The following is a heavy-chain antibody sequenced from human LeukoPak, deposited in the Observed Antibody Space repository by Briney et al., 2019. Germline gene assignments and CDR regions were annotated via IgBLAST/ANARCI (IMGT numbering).Heavy chain of an antibody. Sequence: GGSLRLSCAASGFTFSNAWMSWVRQAPGKGLEWVGRIKSKTDGGTTDYAAPVKGRFTISRDDSKNTLYLQMNSLKTEDTAVYYCTTGAAAAGPLVCTYWGQGTLVTVSS. CDR2: IKSKTDGGTT. CDR3: TTGAAAAGPLVCTY. CDR1: GFTFSNAW. V-gene: IGHV3-15*01. D-gene: IGHD6-13*01. J-gene: IGHJ4*02.